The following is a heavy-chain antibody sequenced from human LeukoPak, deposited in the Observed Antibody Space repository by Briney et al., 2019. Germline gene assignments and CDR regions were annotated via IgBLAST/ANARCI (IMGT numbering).Heavy chain of an antibody. V-gene: IGHV3-23*01. D-gene: IGHD3-22*01. Sequence: GGSLRLSCAASGFDFSIYAMSWVRQAPGKGLEWVSSTSSGGDYTYYAGSVKGRFTISRDNSKNTLYLQMNSLRAEDTATYYCAKDRPNYYESNGHYYRRDGDSWGQGTLVTVSS. CDR3: AKDRPNYYESNGHYYRRDGDS. J-gene: IGHJ5*01. CDR2: TSSGGDYT. CDR1: GFDFSIYA.